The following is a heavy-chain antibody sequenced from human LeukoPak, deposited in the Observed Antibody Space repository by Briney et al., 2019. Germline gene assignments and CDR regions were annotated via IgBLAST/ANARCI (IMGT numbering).Heavy chain of an antibody. CDR3: AREFWVDGEIIPWVYGMDV. Sequence: GGSLRLSCAASGFTFSDYYMSWIRQAPGKGLEWVSYISSSGSTIYYADSVKGRFTISRDNAKNSLYLQVNSLRAEDTAVYYCAREFWVDGEIIPWVYGMDVWGQGTTVTVSS. CDR2: ISSSGSTI. V-gene: IGHV3-11*01. D-gene: IGHD4-17*01. J-gene: IGHJ6*02. CDR1: GFTFSDYY.